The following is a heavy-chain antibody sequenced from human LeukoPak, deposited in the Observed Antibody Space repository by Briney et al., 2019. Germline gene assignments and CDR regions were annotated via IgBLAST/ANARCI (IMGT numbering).Heavy chain of an antibody. V-gene: IGHV1-24*01. CDR1: GYTLTELS. CDR3: ATAVVVTAMDFDY. J-gene: IGHJ4*02. Sequence: ASVKVSCKVSGYTLTELSMHWVRQAPGKGLEWMGGFDPEDGETIYAQRFQGRVTMTEDTSTDTACMELSSLRSEDTAVYYCATAVVVTAMDFDYWGQGTLVTVSS. CDR2: FDPEDGET. D-gene: IGHD2-21*02.